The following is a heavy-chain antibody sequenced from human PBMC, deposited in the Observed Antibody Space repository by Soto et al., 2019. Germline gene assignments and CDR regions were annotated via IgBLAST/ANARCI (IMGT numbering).Heavy chain of an antibody. V-gene: IGHV4-59*01. Sequence: SETLSLTCTVSGGSISSYYWSWIRQPPGKGLEWIGYIYYSGSTNYNPSLKSRVTISVDTSKNQFSLKLSSVTAADTAVYYCARRWGGTLDYWGQGTLVTVSS. J-gene: IGHJ4*02. CDR2: IYYSGST. CDR3: ARRWGGTLDY. CDR1: GGSISSYY. D-gene: IGHD2-21*01.